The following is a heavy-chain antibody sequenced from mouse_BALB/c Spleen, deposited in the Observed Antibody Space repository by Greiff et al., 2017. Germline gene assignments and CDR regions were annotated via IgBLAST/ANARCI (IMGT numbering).Heavy chain of an antibody. J-gene: IGHJ4*01. CDR3: ARDGGYYAMDY. D-gene: IGHD1-1*02. Sequence: DVMLVESGGGLVQPGGSRKLSCAASGFTFSDYGMAWVRQAPGKGPEWVAFISNLAYSIYYADTVTGRFTISRENAKNTLYLEMSSLRSEDTAMYYCARDGGYYAMDYWGQGTSVTVSS. CDR2: ISNLAYSI. V-gene: IGHV5-15*02. CDR1: GFTFSDYG.